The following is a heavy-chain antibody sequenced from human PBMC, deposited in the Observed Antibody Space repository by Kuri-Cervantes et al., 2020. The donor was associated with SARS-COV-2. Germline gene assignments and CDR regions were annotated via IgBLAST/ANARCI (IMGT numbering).Heavy chain of an antibody. CDR2: IYYSGGT. CDR3: AGWNSGSYEYFDY. CDR1: GGSSSSYY. J-gene: IGHJ4*02. D-gene: IGHD1-26*01. Sequence: SETLSLPSTVAGGSSSSYYWSWIRQPPGKGLEWIGYIYYSGGTNYNPSLKSRVTISVDTSKNQFSLKLSSVTAADTAVYYCAGWNSGSYEYFDYWGQGTQVTVSS. V-gene: IGHV4-59*01.